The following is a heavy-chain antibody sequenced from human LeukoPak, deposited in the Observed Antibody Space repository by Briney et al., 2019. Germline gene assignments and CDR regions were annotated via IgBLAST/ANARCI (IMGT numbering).Heavy chain of an antibody. J-gene: IGHJ4*02. Sequence: GGSLRLSCVVSGITFSGYSMIWVRQAPGKGLEWLSFMTTSGNTIFYAESVKDRFTISRDNAKKSLYLQMNSLRAEDTAVYYCANNLAWPYSSGWYRGDYWGQGTLVTVSS. CDR1: GITFSGYS. D-gene: IGHD6-19*01. V-gene: IGHV3-48*01. CDR3: ANNLAWPYSSGWYRGDY. CDR2: MTTSGNTI.